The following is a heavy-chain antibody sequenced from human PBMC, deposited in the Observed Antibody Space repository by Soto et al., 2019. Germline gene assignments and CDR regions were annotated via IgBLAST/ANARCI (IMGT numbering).Heavy chain of an antibody. CDR3: ARGRFNAFGI. J-gene: IGHJ3*02. CDR1: GDSVSSNSVA. Sequence: QVQLQQSGPGLVKPSQTLSLTCAISGDSVSSNSVAWNWLRQSPSRGLEWLGRTYYRSKWYNDYVVTVKGRITINPDTSKNQFSLQLNSVTPEDTAVYYCARGRFNAFGIWGQGTMVTVSS. CDR2: TYYRSKWYN. D-gene: IGHD3-3*01. V-gene: IGHV6-1*01.